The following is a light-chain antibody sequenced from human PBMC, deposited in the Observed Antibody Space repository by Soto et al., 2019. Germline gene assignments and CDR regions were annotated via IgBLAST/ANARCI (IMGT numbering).Light chain of an antibody. Sequence: QSALTQPASVSGSPGQSITISCTGTSSDIGGYKYVSWYQQYPGEAPKLIIYDVTNRPSGVSNRFSGFKSGNTASLTISGLQTEDEADYYCSSYTSSNTVTFSGGTKVTVL. V-gene: IGLV2-14*03. CDR3: SSYTSSNTVT. CDR1: SSDIGGYKY. CDR2: DVT. J-gene: IGLJ3*02.